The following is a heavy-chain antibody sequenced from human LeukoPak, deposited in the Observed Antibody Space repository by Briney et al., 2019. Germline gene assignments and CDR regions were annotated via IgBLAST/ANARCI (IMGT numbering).Heavy chain of an antibody. V-gene: IGHV4-39*01. J-gene: IGHJ5*02. CDR3: ARHDTVAEFNSVNWFDP. Sequence: SETLSLTCTVSGGSISSSSYYWGWIRQPPGKGLEWIGSIYYSEGTYYNPSLKSRVTISVDTSKNQFSLKLSSVTAADTAVYYCARHDTVAEFNSVNWFDPWGQGTLVTVSS. CDR1: GGSISSSSYY. CDR2: IYYSEGT. D-gene: IGHD6-19*01.